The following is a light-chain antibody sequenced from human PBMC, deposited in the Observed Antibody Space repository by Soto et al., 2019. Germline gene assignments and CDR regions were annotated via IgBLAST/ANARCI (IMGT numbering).Light chain of an antibody. J-gene: IGLJ2*01. CDR3: QSYDSSLSASGVV. V-gene: IGLV1-40*01. CDR2: GNI. Sequence: QSALTQPPSVSGAPGQRVTISCTGSSSNIGAGYDVHWYQQLPGTAPKLLIYGNINRPSGVPDRFSGSKSGTSASLAITGLQAADEADYYCQSYDSSLSASGVVFGGGTKVTVL. CDR1: SSNIGAGYD.